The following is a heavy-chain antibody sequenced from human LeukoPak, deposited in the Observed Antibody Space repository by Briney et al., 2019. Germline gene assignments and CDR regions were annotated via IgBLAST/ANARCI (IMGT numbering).Heavy chain of an antibody. J-gene: IGHJ4*02. CDR3: AKGLERESRLDS. D-gene: IGHD1-1*01. CDR1: GFIFSTYA. V-gene: IGHV3-23*01. Sequence: PGGSLRLSCAASGFIFSTYAMSWVRQAPGKGLEWVSAISSSGGYTYYADSVKGRFTISRDNSKNTLYLQMNSLRAEDTALYYCAKGLERESRLDSWGQGTLVTVSS. CDR2: ISSSGGYT.